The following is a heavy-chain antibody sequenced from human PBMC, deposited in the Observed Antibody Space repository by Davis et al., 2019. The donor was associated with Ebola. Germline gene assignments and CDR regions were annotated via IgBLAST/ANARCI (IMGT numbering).Heavy chain of an antibody. D-gene: IGHD6-19*01. J-gene: IGHJ4*02. CDR3: AKEGSRIAVAALDY. Sequence: GGSLRLSCSASGFIFSTYVMSWVRQAPGKGLEWVSTYGTSADTYYADSVKGRFTISRDNAKNSLYLQMNSLRAEDTALYYCAKEGSRIAVAALDYWGQGTLVTVSS. CDR1: GFIFSTYV. V-gene: IGHV3-23*01. CDR2: GTSADT.